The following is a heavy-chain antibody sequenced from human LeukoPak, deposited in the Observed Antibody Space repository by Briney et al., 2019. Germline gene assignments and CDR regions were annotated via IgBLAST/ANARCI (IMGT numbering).Heavy chain of an antibody. V-gene: IGHV4-34*01. Sequence: SETLSLTCAVYGGSFSGYYWSWIRQPPGKGLEWIGEINHSGSTNYNPSLKSRVTIPVDTSKNQFSLKLSSVTAADTAVYYCARGLYGKIDYWGQGTLVTVSS. J-gene: IGHJ4*02. CDR3: ARGLYGKIDY. D-gene: IGHD2-2*02. CDR2: INHSGST. CDR1: GGSFSGYY.